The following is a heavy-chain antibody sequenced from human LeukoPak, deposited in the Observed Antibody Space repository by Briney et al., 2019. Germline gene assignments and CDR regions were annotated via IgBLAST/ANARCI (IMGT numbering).Heavy chain of an antibody. D-gene: IGHD1-26*01. CDR1: GGSISSYY. J-gene: IGHJ4*02. Sequence: PSETLSLTCTVSGGSISSYYWSWIRQPAGKGLEWIGRIYTSGSTNYNPSLKSRVTMSVDTSKNQFSLKLSSVTAADTAVYYCARERKPSGSHLRKPPRFDYWGQGTLVTVSS. V-gene: IGHV4-4*07. CDR2: IYTSGST. CDR3: ARERKPSGSHLRKPPRFDY.